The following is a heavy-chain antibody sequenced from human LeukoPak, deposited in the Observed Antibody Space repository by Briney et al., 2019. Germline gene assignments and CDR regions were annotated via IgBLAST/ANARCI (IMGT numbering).Heavy chain of an antibody. CDR3: ARDPGWYNWNDVDYYGMDV. J-gene: IGHJ6*02. Sequence: GGSLRLSCAASGFTFSSYEMNWVRQAPGKGLEWVSYISSSGSDIYYADSVKGRFTISRDNAKNSLYLQMNSLRAEDTAVYYCARDPGWYNWNDVDYYGMDVWGQGTTVTVSS. CDR2: ISSSGSDI. CDR1: GFTFSSYE. D-gene: IGHD1-20*01. V-gene: IGHV3-48*03.